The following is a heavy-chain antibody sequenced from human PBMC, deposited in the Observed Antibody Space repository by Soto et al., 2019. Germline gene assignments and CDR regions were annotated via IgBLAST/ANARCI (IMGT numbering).Heavy chain of an antibody. D-gene: IGHD3-3*01. CDR3: ARGPPREYDFCRKFHL. V-gene: IGHV4-34*01. CDR2: INHSGRT. J-gene: IGHJ1*01. CDR1: GGPFSAYL. Sequence: SETLSVTSEVFGGPFSAYLWTWIAQPPGKGLEWIGEINHSGRTNYNPSLKSRVTISVDKSKNPFSLRLSCVTAADTAVYYCARGPPREYDFCRKFHLWGQGTLVTVSS.